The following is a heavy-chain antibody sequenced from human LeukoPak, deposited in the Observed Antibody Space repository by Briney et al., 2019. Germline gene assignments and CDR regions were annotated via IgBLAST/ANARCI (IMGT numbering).Heavy chain of an antibody. Sequence: SETLSLTCSVSGDSISSRSYYWGWIRQPPGKGLEFLGSIYHSGSTYYNPSPKSRVTISVDTSKNQFSLHLSSVTAADTAVYFCARQGYYGSGTYYIPNDWGQGTLVTVSS. CDR1: GDSISSRSYY. CDR3: ARQGYYGSGTYYIPND. D-gene: IGHD3-10*01. J-gene: IGHJ4*02. CDR2: IYHSGST. V-gene: IGHV4-39*01.